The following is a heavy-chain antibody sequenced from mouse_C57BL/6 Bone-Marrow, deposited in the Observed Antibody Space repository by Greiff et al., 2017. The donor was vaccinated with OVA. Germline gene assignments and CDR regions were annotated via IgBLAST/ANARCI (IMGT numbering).Heavy chain of an antibody. CDR2: IYPGDGDT. D-gene: IGHD1-1*01. CDR3: ARRNPYGSSGYYFDY. J-gene: IGHJ2*01. Sequence: QVQLQQSGPELVKPGASVKISCTASGYAFSSSWMNWVQQRPGKGLEWIGRIYPGDGDTNYNGKFKGKATLTVDKSSSTAYMQLSSLTTEDSAVYVCARRNPYGSSGYYFDYWGQGTTLTVSS. V-gene: IGHV1-82*01. CDR1: GYAFSSSW.